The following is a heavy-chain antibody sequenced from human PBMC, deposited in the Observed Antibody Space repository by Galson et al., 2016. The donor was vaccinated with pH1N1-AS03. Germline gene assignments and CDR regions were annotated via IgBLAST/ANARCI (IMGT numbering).Heavy chain of an antibody. J-gene: IGHJ3*01. Sequence: TLSLTCTVSGDSITSENYFWSWIRQPPGKGLEWIAYIDYRGMAHYNPSFTGRVTLLIDTSNNQFSLHLRSLTAADTAMYYCAREVNVVAESDAFDVWGQGTMVTVSS. CDR2: IDYRGMA. CDR1: GDSITSENYF. CDR3: AREVNVVAESDAFDV. D-gene: IGHD2-21*01. V-gene: IGHV4-30-4*08.